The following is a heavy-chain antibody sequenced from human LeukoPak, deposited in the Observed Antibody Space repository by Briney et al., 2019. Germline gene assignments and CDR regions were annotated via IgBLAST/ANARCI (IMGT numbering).Heavy chain of an antibody. J-gene: IGHJ3*02. CDR3: ATVQGGSYDSWRDAFDI. Sequence: ASVKVSCKVSGYTLTELSMHWVRQAPGKGPEWMGGFDPEDGETIYAQKFQGRVTMTEDTSTDTAYMELSSLRSEDTAVYYCATVQGGSYDSWRDAFDIWGQGTMVTVSS. CDR2: FDPEDGET. CDR1: GYTLTELS. D-gene: IGHD1-26*01. V-gene: IGHV1-24*01.